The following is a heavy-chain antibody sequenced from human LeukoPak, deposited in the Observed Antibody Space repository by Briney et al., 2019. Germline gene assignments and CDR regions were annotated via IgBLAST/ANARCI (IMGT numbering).Heavy chain of an antibody. CDR3: ARGSGWTDY. CDR1: GFRFSTYW. CDR2: IKEDGSDK. V-gene: IGHV3-7*01. J-gene: IGHJ4*02. D-gene: IGHD6-19*01. Sequence: GGSLRLSCEVSGFRFSTYWMTWVRQAPGKGLEWVANIKEDGSDKYYVDSVKGRFTISRDNAKNSVYLQMNSLRAEDTAVYYCARGSGWTDYWGQGTLVTVSS.